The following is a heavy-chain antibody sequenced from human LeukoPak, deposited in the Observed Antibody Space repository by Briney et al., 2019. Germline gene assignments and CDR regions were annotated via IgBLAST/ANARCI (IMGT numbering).Heavy chain of an antibody. D-gene: IGHD3-10*01. CDR2: ISWDGGST. J-gene: IGHJ6*02. CDR3: AKSITMVRGVSLPTYYYYGMDV. V-gene: IGHV3-43D*03. Sequence: GSLRLSCAASGFTFDDYAMHWVRQAPGKGLEWVSHISWDGGSTYYADSVKGRFTISRDNSKNSLYLQMNSLRAEDTALYYCAKSITMVRGVSLPTYYYYGMDVWGQGTTVTVSS. CDR1: GFTFDDYA.